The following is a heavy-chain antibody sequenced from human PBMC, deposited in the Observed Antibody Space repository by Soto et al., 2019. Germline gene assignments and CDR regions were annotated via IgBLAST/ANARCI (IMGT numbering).Heavy chain of an antibody. CDR2: INHSGST. J-gene: IGHJ2*01. D-gene: IGHD2-2*01. V-gene: IGHV4-34*01. CDR1: GGSFSGYY. CDR3: ARSPHCSSTSCYLIRYFDL. Sequence: QVQLQQWGAGLLKPSETLSLTCAVYGGSFSGYYWSWIRQPPGKGLEWIGEINHSGSTNYNPSLKSRVTISVDTSKNQFSLKLSSVTAADTAVYYCARSPHCSSTSCYLIRYFDLWGRGTLVTVSS.